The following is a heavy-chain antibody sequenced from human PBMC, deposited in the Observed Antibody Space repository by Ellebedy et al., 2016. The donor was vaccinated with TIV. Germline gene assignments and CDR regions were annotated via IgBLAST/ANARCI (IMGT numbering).Heavy chain of an antibody. J-gene: IGHJ4*02. CDR1: GFTFSDYY. CDR3: AREGYSSSLDY. D-gene: IGHD6-6*01. Sequence: PGGSLRLSCAASGFTFSDYYMSWIRQAPGKGLEWVSYISSSGTATYYADSVKGRFTISRDNAKNSLYLQMNSLRAEDTAVYYCAREGYSSSLDYWGQGTLVTVSS. CDR2: ISSSGTAT. V-gene: IGHV3-11*04.